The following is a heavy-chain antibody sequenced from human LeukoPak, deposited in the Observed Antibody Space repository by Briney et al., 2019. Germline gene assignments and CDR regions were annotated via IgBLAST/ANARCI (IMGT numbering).Heavy chain of an antibody. CDR2: IYYSGGT. J-gene: IGHJ4*02. CDR1: GGSVSSDSYY. CDR3: AREGGFYRPLDY. D-gene: IGHD6-25*01. V-gene: IGHV4-61*01. Sequence: SETLSLTCTVSGGSVSSDSYYWSWIRQPPGKGLEWIGYIYYSGGTNYNPSLKSRVTMSVDTSRDQFSLKLSSVTAADTAVYYCAREGGFYRPLDYSGQGTLVTVSS.